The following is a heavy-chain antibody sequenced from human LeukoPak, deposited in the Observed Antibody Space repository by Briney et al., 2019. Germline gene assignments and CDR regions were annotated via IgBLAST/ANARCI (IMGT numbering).Heavy chain of an antibody. Sequence: GGSLRLSCEASGFTFSSYTMNWVRQAPGKGLEWVSSISFSGNYTFYADSVKGRFTISRDDAKNSLYLQMNALRAEDTAVYYCARDRSNCFRYWGQGIRVTVSS. V-gene: IGHV3-21*01. CDR2: ISFSGNYT. CDR3: ARDRSNCFRY. CDR1: GFTFSSYT. J-gene: IGHJ4*02. D-gene: IGHD4-11*01.